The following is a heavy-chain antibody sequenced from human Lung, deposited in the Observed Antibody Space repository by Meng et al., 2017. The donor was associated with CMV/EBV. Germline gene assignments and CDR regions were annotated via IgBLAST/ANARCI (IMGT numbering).Heavy chain of an antibody. V-gene: IGHV4-39*01. CDR3: ARHHHSPTFDY. CDR1: CGSISSSSYY. J-gene: IGHJ4*02. Sequence: QLQLQDSGPGLVKPSEPLYLTCTVSCGSISSSSYYWAWIRQPPGEGLEWIGSVVYSGTTYYTSSLKSRVSISVDTSKNQFSLKLSSVTAADTAVYYCARHHHSPTFDYWGQGTLVTVSS. CDR2: VVYSGTT. D-gene: IGHD1-14*01.